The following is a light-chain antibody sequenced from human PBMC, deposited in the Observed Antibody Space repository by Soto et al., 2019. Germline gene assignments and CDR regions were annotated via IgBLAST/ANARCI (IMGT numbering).Light chain of an antibody. V-gene: IGKV3-20*01. CDR2: GAS. CDR3: LQYGNSPST. J-gene: IGKJ2*01. Sequence: EIVLTQSPGTLSLSPGERATLSCRASQSVSSSYLAWYQQKPGQAPRPLIYGASSRATGIPDRFSGSGSGTDFTLTISRLEPEDFAVYYCLQYGNSPSTFGQGTKLEIK. CDR1: QSVSSSY.